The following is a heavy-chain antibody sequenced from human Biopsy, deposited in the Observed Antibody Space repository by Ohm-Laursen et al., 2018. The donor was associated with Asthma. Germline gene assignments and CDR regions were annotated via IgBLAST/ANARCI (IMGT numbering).Heavy chain of an antibody. CDR3: LRDTLGYYFDI. V-gene: IGHV3-30-3*01. D-gene: IGHD6-13*01. CDR1: GRHFGSYN. J-gene: IGHJ4*02. Sequence: SLRLSCAASGRHFGSYNMHWARQAPGKGLEWVAVFHFDGSTQHYGDSVKGRFTISRDNSKNMLFLQMNSLRAEDTAVYYCLRDTLGYYFDIWGQGTQVTVSS. CDR2: FHFDGSTQ.